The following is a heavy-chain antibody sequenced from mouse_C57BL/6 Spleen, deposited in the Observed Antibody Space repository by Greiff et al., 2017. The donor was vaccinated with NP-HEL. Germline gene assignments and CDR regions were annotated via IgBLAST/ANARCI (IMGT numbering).Heavy chain of an antibody. CDR3: AGGLDYGSSSWFAY. J-gene: IGHJ3*01. D-gene: IGHD1-1*01. CDR1: GYAFSSYW. V-gene: IGHV1-80*01. Sequence: VQLQQSGAELVKPGASVKISCKASGYAFSSYWMNWVKQRPGKGLEWIGQIYPGDGDTNYNGKFKGKATLTADKSSSTAYMQLSSLTSEDSAVYFCAGGLDYGSSSWFAYWGQRTLVTVSA. CDR2: IYPGDGDT.